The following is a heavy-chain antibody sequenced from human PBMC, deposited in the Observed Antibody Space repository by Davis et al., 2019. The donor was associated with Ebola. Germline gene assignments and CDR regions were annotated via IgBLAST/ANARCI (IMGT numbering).Heavy chain of an antibody. Sequence: PGGSLRLSCAASGFTFSSYWMHWVRQAPGKGLVWVSRINSDGSSTSYADSVKGRFTISRDNAKNTLYLQMNSLRAEDTAVYYCARSYCSSTSCLPMGGMDVWGQGTTVTVSS. CDR3: ARSYCSSTSCLPMGGMDV. J-gene: IGHJ6*02. V-gene: IGHV3-74*01. D-gene: IGHD2-2*01. CDR1: GFTFSSYW. CDR2: INSDGSST.